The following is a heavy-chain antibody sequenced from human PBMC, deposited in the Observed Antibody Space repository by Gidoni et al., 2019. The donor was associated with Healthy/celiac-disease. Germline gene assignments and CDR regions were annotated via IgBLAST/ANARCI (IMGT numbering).Heavy chain of an antibody. CDR1: GDSISSGGYY. Sequence: QVQLQESGPGLVKPSQTLSLTCTVSGDSISSGGYYWSWLRQHPGKGLEWIGFISYSGGTNYNPSLKSRVTISVDTSKNQFSLKLSSVTAADTAVYYCAKDTCGDYEFDFWGQGALVTVSS. D-gene: IGHD4-17*01. J-gene: IGHJ5*01. CDR2: ISYSGGT. V-gene: IGHV4-31*03. CDR3: AKDTCGDYEFDF.